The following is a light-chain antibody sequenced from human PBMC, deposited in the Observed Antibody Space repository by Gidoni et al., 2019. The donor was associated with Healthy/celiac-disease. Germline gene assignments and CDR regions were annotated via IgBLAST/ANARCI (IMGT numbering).Light chain of an antibody. J-gene: IGKJ3*01. CDR1: QSVSSN. V-gene: IGKV3-15*01. Sequence: DIVMTQSPATLSVSPGERATLSCRASQSVSSNLAWYQQKPDQAPRLLIYGASTRATDIPARFSGSGSGTEFTLTISSLQSEDFAVYYCQQYNNWPLTFGPGTKVDIK. CDR3: QQYNNWPLT. CDR2: GAS.